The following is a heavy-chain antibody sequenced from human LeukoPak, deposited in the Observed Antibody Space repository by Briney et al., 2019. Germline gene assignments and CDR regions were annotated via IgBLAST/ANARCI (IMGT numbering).Heavy chain of an antibody. CDR3: ARDNRYYYDSSGYYYVDH. D-gene: IGHD3-22*01. J-gene: IGHJ4*02. Sequence: ASVKVSCKASGYTFTRYGISWVRQAPGQGLEWMGLISAYNGNTNYAQKLQGRVTMTTDTSTSAAYMELRSLRSDDTAVYYCARDNRYYYDSSGYYYVDHWGQGTLVTVSS. CDR2: ISAYNGNT. V-gene: IGHV1-18*01. CDR1: GYTFTRYG.